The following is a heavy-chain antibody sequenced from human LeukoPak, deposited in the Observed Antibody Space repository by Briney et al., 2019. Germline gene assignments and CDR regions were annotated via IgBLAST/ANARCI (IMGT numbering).Heavy chain of an antibody. CDR2: IYYRGTT. CDR1: GGSISGYY. J-gene: IGHJ6*03. Sequence: PSETLSLTCTVSGGSISGYYWSWIRQPPGKGLEWIGYIYYRGTTNYNPSLKSRVTISVDTSKNQFSLKLSSVTAADTAVYYCARVSWFPGTSYYYMDVWGKGTTVTVSS. CDR3: ARVSWFPGTSYYYMDV. V-gene: IGHV4-59*01. D-gene: IGHD1-1*01.